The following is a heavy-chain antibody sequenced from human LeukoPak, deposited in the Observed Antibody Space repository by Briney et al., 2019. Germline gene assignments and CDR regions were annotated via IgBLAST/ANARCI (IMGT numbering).Heavy chain of an antibody. J-gene: IGHJ6*03. CDR3: ARGDYYYYYMDV. V-gene: IGHV4-39*07. CDR2: IYYSGST. Sequence: SETLSLTCTVSGGSISSSSCYWGWIRQPPGKGLEWIGSIYYSGSTYYNPSLKSRVTISVDTSKNQFSLKLSSVTAADTAVYYCARGDYYYYYMDVWGKGTTVTVSS. CDR1: GGSISSSSCY.